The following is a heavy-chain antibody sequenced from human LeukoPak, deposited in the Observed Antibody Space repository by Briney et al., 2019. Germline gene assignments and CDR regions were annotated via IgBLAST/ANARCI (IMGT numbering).Heavy chain of an antibody. J-gene: IGHJ4*02. V-gene: IGHV3-21*01. D-gene: IGHD3-3*01. CDR1: GFTFSSYS. CDR3: ARDRRAYDFWSGYYVFDY. CDR2: ISSSSSYI. Sequence: GGSLRLSCAASGFTFSSYSMNWVRQAPGKGLEWVSSISSSSSYIYYADSVKGRFTISRDNAKNSLYLQMNSLRAEDTAVYYCARDRRAYDFWSGYYVFDYWGQGTLVTVSS.